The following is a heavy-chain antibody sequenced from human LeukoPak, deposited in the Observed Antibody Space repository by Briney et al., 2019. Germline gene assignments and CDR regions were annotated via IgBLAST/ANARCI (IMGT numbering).Heavy chain of an antibody. CDR2: IYYSGST. CDR3: ARSLYGGNYDWYFDL. V-gene: IGHV4-31*03. J-gene: IGHJ2*01. D-gene: IGHD4-23*01. Sequence: SQTLSLTCTVSGGSISSGGYYWSWIRQHPGKGLEWIGYIYYSGSTYYNPSLKSRVTISVDTSKNQFSLKLSSVTAADTAVYYCARSLYGGNYDWYFDLWGRGTLVTVSS. CDR1: GGSISSGGYY.